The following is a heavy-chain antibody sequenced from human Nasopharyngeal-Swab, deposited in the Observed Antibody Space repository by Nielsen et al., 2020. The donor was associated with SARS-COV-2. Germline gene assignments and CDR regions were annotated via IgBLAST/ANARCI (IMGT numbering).Heavy chain of an antibody. Sequence: ASVKVSCKASGYTLSNYAMYWVRQAPGQRPEFMGWINAGKGNTIYSQRFQGRVRISRDTSANTMYMELNRLRSEDTAVYYCARVPAVAASRIDYWGQGTLVTVSS. CDR1: GYTLSNYA. CDR3: ARVPAVAASRIDY. V-gene: IGHV1-3*01. J-gene: IGHJ4*02. CDR2: INAGKGNT. D-gene: IGHD6-19*01.